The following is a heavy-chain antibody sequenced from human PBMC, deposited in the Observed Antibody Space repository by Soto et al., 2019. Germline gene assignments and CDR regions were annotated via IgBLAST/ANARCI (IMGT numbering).Heavy chain of an antibody. CDR3: ASYYDSSGYFI. J-gene: IGHJ4*02. D-gene: IGHD3-22*01. Sequence: SETLSLTCAVYGGSFSGYYWSWIRQPPGKGLEWIGEINHSGSTNYNPSLKSRVTISVDTSKNQFSLKLSSVTAADTAVYYCASYYDSSGYFIWGQGTLVTVSS. V-gene: IGHV4-34*01. CDR2: INHSGST. CDR1: GGSFSGYY.